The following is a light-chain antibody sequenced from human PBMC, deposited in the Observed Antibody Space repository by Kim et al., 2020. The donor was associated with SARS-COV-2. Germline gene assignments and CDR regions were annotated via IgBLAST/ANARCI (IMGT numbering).Light chain of an antibody. CDR2: EID. CDR1: RNDVGTYYL. CDR3: CSYAGRSSFV. V-gene: IGLV2-23*02. J-gene: IGLJ1*01. Sequence: QSALTQPASVSGSPGQSITISCTGTRNDVGTYYLVSWFQQHPGKAPNLLIYEIDKRPSGVSDRFSGSKSGNTASLTISGLQTEDEADYHCCSYAGRSSFVCGTGTKVTVL.